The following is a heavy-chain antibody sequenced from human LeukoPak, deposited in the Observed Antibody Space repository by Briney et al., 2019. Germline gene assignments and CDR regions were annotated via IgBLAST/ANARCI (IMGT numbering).Heavy chain of an antibody. CDR2: INHSGST. CDR3: ARGLGYYGSGSYSEYFQH. Sequence: SETLSLTCAVYGGSFSGYYWSWIRQPPGKGLGWIGEINHSGSTNYNPSLKSRVTISVDTSKNQFSLKLSSVTAADTAVYYCARGLGYYGSGSYSEYFQHWGQGTLVTVSS. V-gene: IGHV4-34*01. CDR1: GGSFSGYY. J-gene: IGHJ1*01. D-gene: IGHD3-10*01.